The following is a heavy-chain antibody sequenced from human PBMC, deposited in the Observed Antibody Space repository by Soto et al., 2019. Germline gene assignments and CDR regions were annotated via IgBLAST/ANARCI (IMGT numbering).Heavy chain of an antibody. CDR2: ISSSSSTI. CDR3: ARGARGDFWSGFGLFDY. V-gene: IGHV3-48*01. J-gene: IGHJ4*02. D-gene: IGHD3-3*01. Sequence: GGSLRLSCAASGFTFSSYSMNWVRQAPGKGLEWVSYISSSSSTIYYADSVKGRFTISRDNAKNSLYLQMNSLRAEDTAVYYCARGARGDFWSGFGLFDYWGQGTLVTVSS. CDR1: GFTFSSYS.